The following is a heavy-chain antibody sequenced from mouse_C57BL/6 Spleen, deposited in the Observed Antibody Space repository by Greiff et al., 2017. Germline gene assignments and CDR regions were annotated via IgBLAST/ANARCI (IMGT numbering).Heavy chain of an antibody. D-gene: IGHD2-2*01. CDR3: TYGGNDLAY. CDR1: GYTFTDYE. J-gene: IGHJ2*01. V-gene: IGHV1-15*01. Sequence: QVQVLQSGAELVRPGASVTLSCKASGYTFTDYEMHWVKQTPVHGLEWIGDINPETGGTDYNQKFKGKAILTADKSSSTAYMQLSSLTSEDSAVYYCTYGGNDLAYWGQGTILTVSS. CDR2: INPETGGT.